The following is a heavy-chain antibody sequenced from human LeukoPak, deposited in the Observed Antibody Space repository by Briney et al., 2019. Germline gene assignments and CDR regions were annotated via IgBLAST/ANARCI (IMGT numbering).Heavy chain of an antibody. J-gene: IGHJ4*02. D-gene: IGHD3-10*01. CDR2: INHSGST. CDR1: DGSFSGYY. CDR3: ARLGLEFVTCFDY. V-gene: IGHV4-34*01. Sequence: SETLSLTCAVYDGSFSGYYWSWIRQPPGKGLEWIGEINHSGSTNYNPSLKSRVTISVDTSKNQFSLKLSSVTAADTAVYYCARLGLEFVTCFDYWGQGTLVTVSS.